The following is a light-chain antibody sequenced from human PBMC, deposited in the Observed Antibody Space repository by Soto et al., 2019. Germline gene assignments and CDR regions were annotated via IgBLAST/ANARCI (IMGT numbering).Light chain of an antibody. CDR1: QSVSSN. V-gene: IGKV3-20*01. CDR2: GAS. CDR3: QQYSSTFWT. Sequence: EIVMTQSPDTLSVSPGERATLSCRASQSVSSNLAWYQQKPGQAPRLLVYGASSRATGIPDRFSGSGSGTDFTLTISRLEPEDFALYYCQQYSSTFWTLGQGTKVEIK. J-gene: IGKJ1*01.